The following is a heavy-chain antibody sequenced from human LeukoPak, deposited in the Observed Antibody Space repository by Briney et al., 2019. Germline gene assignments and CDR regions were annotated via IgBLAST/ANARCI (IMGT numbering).Heavy chain of an antibody. V-gene: IGHV3-48*03. Sequence: GGSLRLSCAASGFTFSSYEMNWVRQAPGKGLEWVSYISSSGSTIYYADSVKGRFTISRDNSKNTLYLQMNSLRAEDTAVYYCAKEGSSSWYRYYYMDVWGKGTTVTISS. CDR2: ISSSGSTI. J-gene: IGHJ6*03. CDR1: GFTFSSYE. CDR3: AKEGSSSWYRYYYMDV. D-gene: IGHD6-13*01.